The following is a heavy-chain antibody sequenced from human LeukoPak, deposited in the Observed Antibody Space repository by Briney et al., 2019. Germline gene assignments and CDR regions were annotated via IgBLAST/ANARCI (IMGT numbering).Heavy chain of an antibody. D-gene: IGHD2-15*01. CDR2: IYYSGST. Sequence: SQTLSLTCTVSGGSIRSGDYYWSWIRQPPGKGLEWIGYIYYSGSTYYNPSLKSRVTISVDTSKNQFSLKLSSVTAADTAVYYCASSLLGGYCSGGSCYNYWGQGTLVTVSS. CDR3: ASSLLGGYCSGGSCYNY. CDR1: GGSIRSGDYY. J-gene: IGHJ4*02. V-gene: IGHV4-30-4*01.